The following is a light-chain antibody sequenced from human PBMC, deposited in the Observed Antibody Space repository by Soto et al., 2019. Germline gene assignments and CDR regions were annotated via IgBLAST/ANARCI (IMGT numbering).Light chain of an antibody. CDR2: ATS. Sequence: QSALTQPAAVSGSPGQSITISSTGTSSDVGTYNLVSWYQQYPGKAPKLMIYATSKRPSGVSNRFSGSKSGDTASLTISGLQAEDEADYYCTSFARGSTLVFGGGTKVTVL. V-gene: IGLV2-23*01. CDR3: TSFARGSTLV. CDR1: SSDVGTYNL. J-gene: IGLJ3*02.